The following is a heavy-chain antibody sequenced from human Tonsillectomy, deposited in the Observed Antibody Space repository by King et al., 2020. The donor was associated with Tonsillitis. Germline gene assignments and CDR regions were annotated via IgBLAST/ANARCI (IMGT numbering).Heavy chain of an antibody. V-gene: IGHV3-23*04. CDR3: AKDLQWCYDSSGYYQATIIYYFDY. D-gene: IGHD3-22*01. CDR2: ISASGGST. CDR1: GFTFSSYA. Sequence: VQLVESGGGLVQPGGSLRLSCAASGFTFSSYAMSWVRQAPGRGLEWVSAISASGGSTYYADSVKGRFTISRDNSKNTLYLQMNSLRAEDTAVYYCAKDLQWCYDSSGYYQATIIYYFDYWGQGTLVTVSS. J-gene: IGHJ4*02.